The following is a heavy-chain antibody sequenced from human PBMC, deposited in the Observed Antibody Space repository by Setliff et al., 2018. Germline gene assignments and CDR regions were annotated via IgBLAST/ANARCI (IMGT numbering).Heavy chain of an antibody. D-gene: IGHD3-3*01. CDR3: AGQGPIFGSGLIPGFDQ. J-gene: IGHJ4*02. V-gene: IGHV3-23*01. Sequence: QPGGSLSLSCAASGLTFNSYAMSWVRQAPGKGLEWVSSVSVSGDNTYYTDSVKGRFTTSRDNSKNTLSLQMSSLRTEGTAIYFCAGQGPIFGSGLIPGFDQWGQGTMVTVSS. CDR1: GLTFNSYA. CDR2: VSVSGDNT.